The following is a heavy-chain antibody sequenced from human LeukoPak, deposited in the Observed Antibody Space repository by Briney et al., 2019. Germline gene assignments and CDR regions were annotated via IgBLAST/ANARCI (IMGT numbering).Heavy chain of an antibody. Sequence: MSSETLSLTCTVSGGSISSYYWSWIRQPAGKGLEWIGRIYTSGSTNYNPSLKSRVTMSVDTSKSQFSLKLSSVTAADTAVYYCAMEMVRGVIVSAYWGEGTLVTVSS. CDR3: AMEMVRGVIVSAY. V-gene: IGHV4-4*07. D-gene: IGHD3-10*01. J-gene: IGHJ4*02. CDR1: GGSISSYY. CDR2: IYTSGST.